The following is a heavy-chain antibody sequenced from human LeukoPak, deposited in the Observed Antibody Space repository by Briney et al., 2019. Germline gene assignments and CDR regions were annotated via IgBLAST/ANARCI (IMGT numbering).Heavy chain of an antibody. V-gene: IGHV4-34*01. J-gene: IGHJ4*02. CDR2: INHSGST. Sequence: SEPLSLACAVYGGSFSGYYWSWIRQPPGKGVEWIGEINHSGSTNYNPSLKSRVTISVDKSKNQFSLKLSSVTAADTAVYYCARGKIEGRRYCSSTSCLQPYYFDYWGQGTLVTVSS. CDR1: GGSFSGYY. CDR3: ARGKIEGRRYCSSTSCLQPYYFDY. D-gene: IGHD2-2*01.